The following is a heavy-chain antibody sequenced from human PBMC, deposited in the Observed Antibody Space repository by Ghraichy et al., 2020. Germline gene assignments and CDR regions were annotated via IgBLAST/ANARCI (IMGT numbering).Heavy chain of an antibody. J-gene: IGHJ4*02. CDR2: ISGSGHNI. Sequence: GGSLRLSCAASGFTFSSYVINWVRQAPGKGLEWVSGISGSGHNIYYADSVKGRFTISRDNSKNTVYLQMDSLRDEDTAVYYCAKDTAGVYHDGYGYYNYFDHWGQGVLVTVSS. V-gene: IGHV3-23*01. CDR1: GFTFSSYV. D-gene: IGHD3-22*01. CDR3: AKDTAGVYHDGYGYYNYFDH.